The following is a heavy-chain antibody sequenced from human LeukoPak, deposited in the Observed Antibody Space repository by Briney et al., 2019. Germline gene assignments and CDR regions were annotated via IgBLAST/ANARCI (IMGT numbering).Heavy chain of an antibody. CDR3: ARDDGLWFGEGTGFDL. J-gene: IGHJ2*01. CDR2: IYYSGST. D-gene: IGHD3-10*01. CDR1: GGSFSGYY. V-gene: IGHV4-59*01. Sequence: SETLSLTCTVSGGSFSGYYWNWIRQPPGKGLEWIGYIYYSGSTNYNPSLKSRVTISVDTSKNQFSLKLTSVTAADTAVYYCARDDGLWFGEGTGFDLWGRGTLVTVSS.